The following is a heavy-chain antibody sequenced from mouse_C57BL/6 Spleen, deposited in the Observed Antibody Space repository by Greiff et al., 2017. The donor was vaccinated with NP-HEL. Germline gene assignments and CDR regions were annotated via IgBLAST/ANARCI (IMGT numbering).Heavy chain of an antibody. D-gene: IGHD2-14*01. CDR1: GYTFTSYW. J-gene: IGHJ2*01. CDR2: IDPSDSYT. Sequence: QVQLQQSGAELVMPGASVKLSCKASGYTFTSYWMHWVKQRPGQGLEWIGEIDPSDSYTNYNQKFKGKSTLTVDKSSSTAYMQLSSLTSEDSAVYYCARWGGTFDYWGQGTTLTVSS. V-gene: IGHV1-69*01. CDR3: ARWGGTFDY.